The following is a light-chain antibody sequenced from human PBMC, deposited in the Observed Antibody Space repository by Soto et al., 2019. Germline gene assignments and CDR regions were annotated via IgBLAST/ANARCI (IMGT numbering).Light chain of an antibody. CDR3: SSYTSSSTFYV. CDR2: DVS. V-gene: IGLV2-14*01. CDR1: SSEVGGYNY. Sequence: QSVLTQPAPVSGSPGQSITISCPGTSSEVGGYNYVSWYQQHPGKAPKPMIYDVSNRPSGVSNPFSGSKSGNTASLTISGLQAEDEADYYCSSYTSSSTFYVFGNGTKVTAL. J-gene: IGLJ1*01.